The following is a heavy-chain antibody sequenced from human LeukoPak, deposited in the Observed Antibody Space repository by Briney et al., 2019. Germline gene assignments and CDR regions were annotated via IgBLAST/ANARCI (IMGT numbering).Heavy chain of an antibody. CDR1: GFAIPNDG. CDR2: IGAGVTGK. D-gene: IGHD3-22*01. V-gene: IGHV3-23*01. Sequence: GGSLRLSCTGSGFAIPNDGMAWVRQAPGKGLEWISSIGAGVTGKYYAASVRGRFTISKDNPKKTVFLQINSLRAEDTALYYCAKSIDSGGYPLGDSWGQGTLVIVSS. CDR3: AKSIDSGGYPLGDS. J-gene: IGHJ4*02.